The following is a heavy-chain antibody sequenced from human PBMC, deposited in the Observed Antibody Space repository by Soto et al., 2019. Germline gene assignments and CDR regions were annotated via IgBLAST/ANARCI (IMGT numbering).Heavy chain of an antibody. CDR3: ARVGTTSPLFGFDP. Sequence: GGSLRLSCAASGFTFTSYSMNWFRQAPGKGLEWVSYISSGSSAIYYADSVKGRFTISRDNAKSSLFLQMNSLRDEDTAVYYCARVGTTSPLFGFDPWGQGTLVTVSS. V-gene: IGHV3-48*02. D-gene: IGHD3-10*02. CDR2: ISSGSSAI. J-gene: IGHJ5*02. CDR1: GFTFTSYS.